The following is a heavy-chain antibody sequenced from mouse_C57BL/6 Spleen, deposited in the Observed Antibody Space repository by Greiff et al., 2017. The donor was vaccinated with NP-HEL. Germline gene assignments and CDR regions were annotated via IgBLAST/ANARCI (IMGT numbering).Heavy chain of an antibody. V-gene: IGHV1-82*01. CDR1: GYAFSSSW. J-gene: IGHJ2*01. D-gene: IGHD4-1*01. CDR2: IYPGDGDT. Sequence: VQLQESGPELVKPGASVKISCKASGYAFSSSWMNWVKQRPGKGLEWIGRIYPGDGDTNYNGKFKGKATLTADKSSSTAYMQLSSLTSEDAAVYFGAREGNWYFDYWGQGTTLTVSS. CDR3: AREGNWYFDY.